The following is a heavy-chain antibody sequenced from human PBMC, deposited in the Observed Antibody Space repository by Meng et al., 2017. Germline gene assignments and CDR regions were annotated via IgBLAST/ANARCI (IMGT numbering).Heavy chain of an antibody. CDR1: GFTFGDYA. CDR3: TRDTVTTYYYYGMDV. V-gene: IGHV3-49*04. Sequence: GESLKISWTASGFTFGDYAMSWGRQAPGKGLKWVGFIRSKAYGGTTEYAASVKGRFTISRDDAKSIAYLQMNSLKTEDTAVYYCTRDTVTTYYYYGMDVWGQGTTVTVSS. J-gene: IGHJ6*02. D-gene: IGHD4-17*01. CDR2: IRSKAYGGTT.